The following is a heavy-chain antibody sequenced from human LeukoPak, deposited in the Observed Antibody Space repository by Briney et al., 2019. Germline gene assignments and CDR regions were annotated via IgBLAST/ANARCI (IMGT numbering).Heavy chain of an antibody. D-gene: IGHD2/OR15-2a*01. CDR3: ARDHRFSPTKAYMDV. Sequence: PGGSLRLSCAASGFTFSSYEMNWVRQAPGKGLGWVSYISSSGSTIYYADSVKGRFTISRDNAKNSLYLQMNSLRAEDTAVYYCARDHRFSPTKAYMDVWGQGTTVTVSS. J-gene: IGHJ6*02. V-gene: IGHV3-48*03. CDR2: ISSSGSTI. CDR1: GFTFSSYE.